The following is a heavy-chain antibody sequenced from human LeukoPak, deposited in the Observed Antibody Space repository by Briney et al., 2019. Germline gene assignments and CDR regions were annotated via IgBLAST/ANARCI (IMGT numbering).Heavy chain of an antibody. V-gene: IGHV4-34*01. CDR2: INHSGST. CDR3: ARSRTGYLSLNWFDP. D-gene: IGHD1-14*01. CDR1: GGSFSVYY. J-gene: IGHJ5*02. Sequence: SETLSLTCAVYGGSFSVYYWSWIRQPPGKGLEWIGEINHSGSTNYNPSLKSRVTISVDTSKNQFSLKLSSVTAADTAVYYCARSRTGYLSLNWFDPWGQGTLVTVSS.